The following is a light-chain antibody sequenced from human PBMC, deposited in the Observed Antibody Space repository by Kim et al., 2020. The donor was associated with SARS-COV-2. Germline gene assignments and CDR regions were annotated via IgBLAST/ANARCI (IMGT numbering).Light chain of an antibody. V-gene: IGLV3-1*01. Sequence: GAHGQTASITCSGDKLGYKYACWYQQKPGQSPVLVIYQDSRRPSGIPERFSGSNSGNTATLTISGTQAMDEADYYCQAWDSSNVVFGGGTQLTVL. CDR1: KLGYKY. J-gene: IGLJ2*01. CDR2: QDS. CDR3: QAWDSSNVV.